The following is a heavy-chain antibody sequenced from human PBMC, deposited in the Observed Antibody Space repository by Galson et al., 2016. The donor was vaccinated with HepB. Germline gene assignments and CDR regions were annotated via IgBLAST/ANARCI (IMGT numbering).Heavy chain of an antibody. Sequence: SVKVSCKASGHIFTSYRMHWVRQAPGQGLEWMGIINPSGGRTTYAQSFQGRVTMTRDTSTSTFYMELSSLRSEDTAVYYCARDTPSSDTIDGLDVWGQGTTFTVS. CDR2: INPSGGRT. V-gene: IGHV1-46*01. D-gene: IGHD3-3*01. CDR1: GHIFTSYR. J-gene: IGHJ6*02. CDR3: ARDTPSSDTIDGLDV.